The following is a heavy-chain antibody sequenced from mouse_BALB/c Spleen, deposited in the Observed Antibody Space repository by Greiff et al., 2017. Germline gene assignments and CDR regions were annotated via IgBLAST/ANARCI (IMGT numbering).Heavy chain of an antibody. D-gene: IGHD2-4*01. CDR3: ARGPTMITTAYYAMDY. Sequence: DVMLVESGGDLVKPGGSLKLSCAASGFTFSSYGMSWVRQTPDKRLEWVATISSGGSYTYYPDSVKGRFTISRDNAKNTLYLQMSSLKSADTAMYYCARGPTMITTAYYAMDYWGQGTSVTVSA. CDR1: GFTFSSYG. J-gene: IGHJ4*01. CDR2: ISSGGSYT. V-gene: IGHV5-6*02.